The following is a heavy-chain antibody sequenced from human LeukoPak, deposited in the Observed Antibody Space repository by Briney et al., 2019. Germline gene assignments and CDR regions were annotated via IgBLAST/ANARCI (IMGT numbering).Heavy chain of an antibody. V-gene: IGHV4-39*07. CDR2: IYYSGST. J-gene: IGHJ6*03. CDR3: ARGLRGYYYYYMEV. D-gene: IGHD3-16*01. Sequence: PSETLSLTCTVSGGSISSYYWVWIRQPPGKGLECIGSIYYSGSTYYNPSLKSRVTISVDTSKNQFSLKLSPVTAADTAVYYCARGLRGYYYYYMEVWGKGTTVTVSS. CDR1: GGSISSYY.